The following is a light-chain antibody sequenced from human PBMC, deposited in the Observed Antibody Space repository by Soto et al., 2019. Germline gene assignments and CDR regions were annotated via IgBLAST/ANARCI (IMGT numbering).Light chain of an antibody. CDR2: DTS. CDR1: QSVSSK. V-gene: IGKV3-11*01. J-gene: IGKJ5*01. CDR3: QQRSNWIT. Sequence: EKVMTQSPATLSVTAGERATVSFRASQSVSSKLAWYQQKPGQAPRLLIYDTSYRATGIPARFSGSGSGTDFTLTISRLEPEDFAVYYCQQRSNWITFGQGTRLEIK.